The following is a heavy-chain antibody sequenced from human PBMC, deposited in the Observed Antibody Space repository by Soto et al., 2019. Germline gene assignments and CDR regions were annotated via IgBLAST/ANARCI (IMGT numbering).Heavy chain of an antibody. J-gene: IGHJ2*01. CDR2: IFYHGIT. CDR3: LRLALTYDRYWYFDL. CDR1: GGSIGTFY. V-gene: IGHV4-59*12. D-gene: IGHD3-9*01. Sequence: QVQLQESGPGLVKPSETLSLTCTVSGGSIGTFYWSWIRQSPGRGLEWIGFIFYHGITNYNPSLESRFPITLDPPRHEISQKFNVVSAEHTATNYCLRLALTYDRYWYFDLWGRGSLVTVSS.